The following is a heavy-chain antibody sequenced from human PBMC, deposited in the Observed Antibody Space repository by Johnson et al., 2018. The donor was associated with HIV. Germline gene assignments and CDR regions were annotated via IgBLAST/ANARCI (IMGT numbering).Heavy chain of an antibody. Sequence: QEQLVESGGGVVQPGRSLRLSCAASGFTFSSYAMHWVRQAPGKGLEWVAVISYDGSNKYYADSVKGRFTISRDNSKNTLYLQMNSLRAEDTAVYYCARDVMYYYDSSGAFDIWGQGTMVTVSS. D-gene: IGHD3-22*01. J-gene: IGHJ3*02. V-gene: IGHV3-30-3*01. CDR1: GFTFSSYA. CDR2: ISYDGSNK. CDR3: ARDVMYYYDSSGAFDI.